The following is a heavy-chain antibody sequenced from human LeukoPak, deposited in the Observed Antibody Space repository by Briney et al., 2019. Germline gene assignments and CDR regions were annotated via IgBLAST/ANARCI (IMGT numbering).Heavy chain of an antibody. CDR1: GGSFSGYY. Sequence: PSETLSLTCAVYGGSFSGYYWSWIRQPPGKGLEWIGEINHSGSTNYNPSLKSRVTISVGTSKNQFSLKLSSVTAADTAVYYCARRPIAAAGRSWFDPWGQGTLVTVSS. J-gene: IGHJ5*02. V-gene: IGHV4-34*01. CDR2: INHSGST. CDR3: ARRPIAAAGRSWFDP. D-gene: IGHD6-13*01.